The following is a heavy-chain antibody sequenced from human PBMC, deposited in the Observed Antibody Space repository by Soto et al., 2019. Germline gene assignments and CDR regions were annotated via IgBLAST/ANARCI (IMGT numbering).Heavy chain of an antibody. D-gene: IGHD3-22*01. CDR2: IYYSGST. CDR1: GGSISSYY. V-gene: IGHV4-59*01. J-gene: IGHJ5*02. CDR3: ARGGDYYDSSGYYYL. Sequence: PSETLSLTCTVSGGSISSYYWSWIRQPPGKGLEWIGYIYYSGSTNYNPSLKSRVTISVDTSKNQFSLKLSSVTAADTAVYYCARGGDYYDSSGYYYLWGQGTLVTVSS.